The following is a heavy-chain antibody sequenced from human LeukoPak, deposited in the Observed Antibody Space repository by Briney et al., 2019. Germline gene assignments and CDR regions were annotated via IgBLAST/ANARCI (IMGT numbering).Heavy chain of an antibody. CDR2: IYSGGST. V-gene: IGHV3-53*01. J-gene: IGHJ4*02. Sequence: TGGSLRLSCAASGFTFSSYAMSWVRQAPGKGLEWVSVIYSGGSTYYADSVKGRFTISRDNSKNTLYLQMNSLRAEDTAVYYCARDGRWLVGWGQGTLVTVSS. CDR1: GFTFSSYA. D-gene: IGHD6-19*01. CDR3: ARDGRWLVG.